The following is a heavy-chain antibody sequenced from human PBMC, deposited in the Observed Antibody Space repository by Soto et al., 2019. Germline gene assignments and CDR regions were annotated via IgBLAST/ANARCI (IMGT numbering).Heavy chain of an antibody. D-gene: IGHD3-10*01. CDR1: GFTVSNSY. Sequence: EVQVVESGGGLVQSGGSLTLSCAASGFTVSNSYMSWVRQAPGKGLEWVSAIYSGGSTYYADSVKGRFTISRDNSSNTLYLQMNSLRAEDTAVYFCARCDGSATYCFFFAYWGQGTPVTVSS. CDR2: IYSGGST. CDR3: ARCDGSATYCFFFAY. V-gene: IGHV3-66*01. J-gene: IGHJ4*02.